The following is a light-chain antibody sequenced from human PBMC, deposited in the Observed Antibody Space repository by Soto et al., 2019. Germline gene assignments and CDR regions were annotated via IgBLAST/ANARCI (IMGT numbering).Light chain of an antibody. Sequence: QSVLAQPASVSGSPGQSITISFTGTSSDVGGYNYVSWYQKHPGKAPKLMIYDVSNRPSGVSNRFSGSKSGNTASLTISGLQAEDEADYYCSSYTSSSTPYVFGTGTKVTVL. J-gene: IGLJ1*01. CDR2: DVS. V-gene: IGLV2-14*01. CDR3: SSYTSSSTPYV. CDR1: SSDVGGYNY.